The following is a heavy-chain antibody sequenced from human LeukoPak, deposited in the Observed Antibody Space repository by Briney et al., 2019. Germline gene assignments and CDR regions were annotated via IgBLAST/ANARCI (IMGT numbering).Heavy chain of an antibody. D-gene: IGHD2-2*01. J-gene: IGHJ4*02. V-gene: IGHV1-2*02. CDR1: GYTFTGYY. Sequence: ASVKVSCKASGYTFTGYYMHWVRQAPGQGLEWMGWINPNSGGTNYAQKFQGRATMTRDTSISTAYMELSRLRSDDTAVYYCARAEGGIVVVPAAKYYFDYWGQGTLVTVSS. CDR3: ARAEGGIVVVPAAKYYFDY. CDR2: INPNSGGT.